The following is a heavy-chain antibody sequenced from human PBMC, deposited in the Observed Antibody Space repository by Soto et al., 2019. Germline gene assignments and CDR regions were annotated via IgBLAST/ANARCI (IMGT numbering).Heavy chain of an antibody. CDR2: ISGSGGST. V-gene: IGHV3-23*01. Sequence: QPGGSLRLSCAASGFTFSSYAMRWVRQAPGKGLGGVSAISGSGGSTYYAASVKGRFTISTDNSKNTLYLQMNSLRAEDTAVYYCAKGPNYYDSSGYFSYWGQGTLVTVSS. CDR3: AKGPNYYDSSGYFSY. J-gene: IGHJ4*02. CDR1: GFTFSSYA. D-gene: IGHD3-22*01.